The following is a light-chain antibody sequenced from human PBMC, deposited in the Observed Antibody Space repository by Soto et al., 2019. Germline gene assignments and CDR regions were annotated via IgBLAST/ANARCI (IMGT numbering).Light chain of an antibody. CDR2: AAS. J-gene: IGKJ5*01. CDR1: QSTSSY. CDR3: QQSYSTPRGIT. V-gene: IGKV1-39*01. Sequence: DIQMTQSPSSLSASVGDRVTITCRASQSTSSYLNWYQQKPGKAPKLLIYAASSLQSGVPSRFSGSEHRTDFTLTIISLQPEDFATYYCQQSYSTPRGITFGQGTRLEIK.